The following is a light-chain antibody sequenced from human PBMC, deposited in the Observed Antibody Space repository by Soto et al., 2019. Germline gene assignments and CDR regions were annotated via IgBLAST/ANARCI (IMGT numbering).Light chain of an antibody. J-gene: IGLJ1*01. CDR2: QDS. Sequence: SYELTQSPSGSVSPGQTASITCSGDKLGDKYACWYQQKPGQSPVLVIYQDSKRPSGIPERFSGSNSGNTATLTISGTQAMDEADYYCQAWDTSFYVFGTGTKVTVL. CDR1: KLGDKY. CDR3: QAWDTSFYV. V-gene: IGLV3-1*01.